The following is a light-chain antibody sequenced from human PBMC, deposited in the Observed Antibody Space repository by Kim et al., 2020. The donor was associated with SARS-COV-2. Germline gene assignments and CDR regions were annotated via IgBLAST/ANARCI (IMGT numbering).Light chain of an antibody. CDR2: DTT. CDR1: TGPVTGSHF. Sequence: GETVTLTCSSSTGPVTGSHFPCWFQRRPGQAPRTLISDTTNTHPWTPARFSGSLLGDKAALTLSGAQPEDEADYYCLLSYSGVWVFGGGTQLTVL. J-gene: IGLJ3*02. V-gene: IGLV7-46*01. CDR3: LLSYSGVWV.